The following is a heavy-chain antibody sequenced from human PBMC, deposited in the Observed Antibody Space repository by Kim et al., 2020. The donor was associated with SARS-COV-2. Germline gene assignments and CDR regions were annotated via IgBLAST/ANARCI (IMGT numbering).Heavy chain of an antibody. CDR2: INHSGST. D-gene: IGHD3-10*01. J-gene: IGHJ6*02. V-gene: IGHV4-34*01. Sequence: SETLSLTCAVYGGSFSGYYWSWIRQPPGKGLEWIGEINHSGSTNYNPSLKSRVTISVDTSKNQFSLKLSSVTAADTAVYYCARGLMVRGVIITGHYYYYGMAVWGQGTTFTVS. CDR3: ARGLMVRGVIITGHYYYYGMAV. CDR1: GGSFSGYY.